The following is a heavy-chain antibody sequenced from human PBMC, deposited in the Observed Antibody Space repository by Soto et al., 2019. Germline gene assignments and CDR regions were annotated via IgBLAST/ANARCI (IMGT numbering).Heavy chain of an antibody. CDR2: IYPGDSDT. CDR3: ARRSRYCSSTSCQGSDFDY. Sequence: GESLKISCKGSGYSFTSYWIGWVRQMPGKGLEWMGIIYPGDSDTRYSPSFQGQVTISADKSISTAYLQWSSLKASDTAMYYCARRSRYCSSTSCQGSDFDYWGQGTLVTVSS. CDR1: GYSFTSYW. D-gene: IGHD2-2*01. J-gene: IGHJ4*02. V-gene: IGHV5-51*01.